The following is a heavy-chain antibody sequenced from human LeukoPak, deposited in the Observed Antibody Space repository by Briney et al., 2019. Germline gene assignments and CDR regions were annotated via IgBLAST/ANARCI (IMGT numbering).Heavy chain of an antibody. CDR3: AKYGGSGWVIDY. J-gene: IGHJ4*02. D-gene: IGHD6-19*01. Sequence: SETLSLTCTVSGGSISNNYWTWNRQPPGKGLEYIGYIYYTGGTNYNPSLKSRVTISVDTSKNQFSLKLSSVTAADTAVYFCAKYGGSGWVIDYWGQGTLVTVSS. CDR1: GGSISNNY. CDR2: IYYTGGT. V-gene: IGHV4-59*08.